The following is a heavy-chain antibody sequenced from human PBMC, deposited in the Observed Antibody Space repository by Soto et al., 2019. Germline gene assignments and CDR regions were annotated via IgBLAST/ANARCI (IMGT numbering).Heavy chain of an antibody. CDR3: ATPPTETTAYSCPIDV. D-gene: IGHD2-15*01. CDR2: IIPIFGTA. J-gene: IGHJ6*02. Sequence: QVQLVQSGAEVKKPGSSVKVSCKASGGTFSSYAISWVRQAPGQGLEWMGGIIPIFGTANYAQKFQGRATITAAEPTSTAYLELTSLRSEHPAVYYCATPPTETTAYSCPIDVWAQGTTVTVSS. CDR1: GGTFSSYA. V-gene: IGHV1-69*12.